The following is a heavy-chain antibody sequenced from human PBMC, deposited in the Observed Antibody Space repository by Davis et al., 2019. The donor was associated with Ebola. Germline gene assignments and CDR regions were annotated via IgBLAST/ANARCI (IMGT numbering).Heavy chain of an antibody. V-gene: IGHV3-11*01. CDR2: ISSSGSTI. Sequence: GESLKISCAASGFTFSDYYMSWIRQAPGKGLEWVSYISSSGSTIYYADSVKGRFTISRDNAKNSLYLQMNSLRAEDTAVYYCARVPVVPAEDGMDVWGKGTTVTVSS. J-gene: IGHJ6*04. CDR1: GFTFSDYY. CDR3: ARVPVVPAEDGMDV. D-gene: IGHD2-2*01.